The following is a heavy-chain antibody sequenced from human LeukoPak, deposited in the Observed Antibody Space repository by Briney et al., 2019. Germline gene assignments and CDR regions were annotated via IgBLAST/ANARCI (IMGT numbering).Heavy chain of an antibody. J-gene: IGHJ4*02. CDR2: INHSGST. Sequence: SETLSLTCAVYGGSFSGYYWSWIRQPPGKGLEWIGEINHSGSTNYNPSLKSRVTISVDTSKNQFSLKLSSVTAADTAVYYCARGLTKWRKGATTVTTRPIRSFDYWGQGTLVTVSS. CDR1: GGSFSGYY. D-gene: IGHD4-17*01. CDR3: ARGLTKWRKGATTVTTRPIRSFDY. V-gene: IGHV4-34*01.